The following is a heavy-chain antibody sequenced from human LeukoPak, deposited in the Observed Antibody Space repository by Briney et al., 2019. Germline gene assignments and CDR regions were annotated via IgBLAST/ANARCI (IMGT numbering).Heavy chain of an antibody. CDR2: IIPIFGTA. J-gene: IGHJ5*02. CDR3: ARGTIWFGEFHGGWFDP. V-gene: IGHV1-69*05. D-gene: IGHD3-10*01. Sequence: SVKVSCKASGGTFSSYAISWVRQAPGQGLEWMGGIIPIFGTANYAQKFQGRVTITTDESTSTAYMELSSLRSEDTAVYYCARGTIWFGEFHGGWFDPWGQGTLVTVSS. CDR1: GGTFSSYA.